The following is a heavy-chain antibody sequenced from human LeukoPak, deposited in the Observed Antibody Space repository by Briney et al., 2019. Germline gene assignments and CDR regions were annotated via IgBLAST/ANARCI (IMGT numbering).Heavy chain of an antibody. CDR3: ASYTCSSGHSN. J-gene: IGHJ4*02. Sequence: PGGSLRLSCAASGLTFSTYAISWVRQAPGRGLEWVSAISGGGAYTYYADSVKGRFTISGDYSKNTLYLQMNGLRAEDTAVHYCASYTCSSGHSNWGQGTLGNVFS. V-gene: IGHV3-23*01. CDR2: ISGGGAYT. CDR1: GLTFSTYA. D-gene: IGHD6-6*01.